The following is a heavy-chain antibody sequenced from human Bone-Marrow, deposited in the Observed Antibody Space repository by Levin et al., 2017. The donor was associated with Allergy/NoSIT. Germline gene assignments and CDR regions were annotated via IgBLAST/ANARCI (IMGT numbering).Heavy chain of an antibody. CDR3: AREPSGYDSGFGFEPYYFDY. V-gene: IGHV3-66*01. Sequence: PGGSLRLSCAASGFTVSSNYMSWVRQAPGKGLEWVSVIYSGGSTYYADSVKGRFTISRDNSKNTLYLQMNSLRAEDTAVYYCAREPSGYDSGFGFEPYYFDYWGQGTLVTVSS. CDR2: IYSGGST. CDR1: GFTVSSNY. D-gene: IGHD5-12*01. J-gene: IGHJ4*02.